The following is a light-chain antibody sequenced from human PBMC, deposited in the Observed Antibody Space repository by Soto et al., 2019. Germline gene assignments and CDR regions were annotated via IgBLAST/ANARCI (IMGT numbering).Light chain of an antibody. J-gene: IGLJ2*01. V-gene: IGLV2-8*01. CDR3: SSYAGSNYFVV. Sequence: QSVLTQPPSASGSPGQSVTISCTGTSSDVGGYNYVSWYQHHPGKAPKLMIYEVSKRPSGVPDRFSGSKSGNTASLTVSGLQAEDEADYYCSSYAGSNYFVVFGGGTKLTIL. CDR2: EVS. CDR1: SSDVGGYNY.